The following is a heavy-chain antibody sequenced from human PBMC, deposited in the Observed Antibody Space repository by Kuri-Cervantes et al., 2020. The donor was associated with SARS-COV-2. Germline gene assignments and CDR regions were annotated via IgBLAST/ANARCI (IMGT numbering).Heavy chain of an antibody. V-gene: IGHV4-34*01. CDR1: GGSFRGYY. D-gene: IGHD4-17*01. J-gene: IGHJ2*01. CDR3: ARGNYKDYGDYNWYFDL. CDR2: INHSGST. Sequence: GPLRLPCAVYGGSFRGYYWSWIRQPPGKGLEWIGEINHSGSTNYNPSLKSRVTISVDTSKNQFSLKLSSVTAADTAVYYRARGNYKDYGDYNWYFDLWGRGTLVTVSS.